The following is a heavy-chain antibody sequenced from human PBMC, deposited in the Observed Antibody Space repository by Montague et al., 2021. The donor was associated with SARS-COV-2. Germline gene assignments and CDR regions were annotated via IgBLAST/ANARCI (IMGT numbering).Heavy chain of an antibody. CDR1: GGSFNSGAYF. D-gene: IGHD6-13*01. CDR2: IYYSGNT. Sequence: TLSLTCTVSGGSFNSGAYFWSWIRQHTEKGLDWIAYIYYSGNTYSNPHLKSRVALSVDTSKKPFSLNLTSVTAAATARYYCARGVIAAPGYFDYWGQGTLVTVSS. V-gene: IGHV4-31*03. J-gene: IGHJ4*02. CDR3: ARGVIAAPGYFDY.